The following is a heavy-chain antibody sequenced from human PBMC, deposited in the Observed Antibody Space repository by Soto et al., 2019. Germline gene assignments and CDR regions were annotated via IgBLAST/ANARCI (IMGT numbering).Heavy chain of an antibody. CDR3: ARGMGKGAFDI. D-gene: IGHD6-13*01. CDR2: IYYSGST. Sequence: SETLSLTCTVSGGSISSGDYYWSWIRQPPGKGLEWIGYIYYSGSTNYNPSLKSRVTISVDTSKNQFSLKLSSVTAADTAVYYCARGMGKGAFDIWGQGTMVTVSS. J-gene: IGHJ3*02. V-gene: IGHV4-30-4*02. CDR1: GGSISSGDYY.